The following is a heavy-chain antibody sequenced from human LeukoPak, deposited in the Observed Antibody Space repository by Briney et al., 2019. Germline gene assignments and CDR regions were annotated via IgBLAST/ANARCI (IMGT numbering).Heavy chain of an antibody. CDR1: GGSISSSSYY. Sequence: PESLSLTCTVSGGSISSSSYYWGWIRQPPGKGLEWIGSIYYSGSTYYNPSLKTRVTISVDTSKNQFSLKLSSVTSADTAVYYCARPQDTAMAFDYWGQGTLVTVSS. V-gene: IGHV4-39*01. D-gene: IGHD5-18*01. CDR3: ARPQDTAMAFDY. CDR2: IYYSGST. J-gene: IGHJ4*02.